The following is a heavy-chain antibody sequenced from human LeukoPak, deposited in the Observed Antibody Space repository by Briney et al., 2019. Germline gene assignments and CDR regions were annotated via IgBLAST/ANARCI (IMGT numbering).Heavy chain of an antibody. CDR1: GGTFSSYA. J-gene: IGHJ4*02. CDR2: IIPIFGIA. Sequence: SVKVSCKASGGTFSSYAISWVRQAPGQGLEWMGRIIPIFGIANYAQKFQGRVTMTRDTSTSTVYMELSSLRSEDTAVYYCARDQASETFDYWGQGTLVTVSS. V-gene: IGHV1-69*04. CDR3: ARDQASETFDY.